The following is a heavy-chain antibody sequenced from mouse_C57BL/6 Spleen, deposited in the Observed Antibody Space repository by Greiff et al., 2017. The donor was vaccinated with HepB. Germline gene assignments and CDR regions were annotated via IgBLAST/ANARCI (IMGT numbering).Heavy chain of an antibody. Sequence: EVKVVESGAELVRPGASVKLSCTASGFNIKDDYMHWVKQRPEQGLEWIGWIDPENGDTEYASKFQGKATITADTSSNTAYLQLSSLTSEDTAVYYCTTREEDYWGQGTTLTVSS. CDR1: GFNIKDDY. J-gene: IGHJ2*01. CDR3: TTREEDY. CDR2: IDPENGDT. V-gene: IGHV14-4*01.